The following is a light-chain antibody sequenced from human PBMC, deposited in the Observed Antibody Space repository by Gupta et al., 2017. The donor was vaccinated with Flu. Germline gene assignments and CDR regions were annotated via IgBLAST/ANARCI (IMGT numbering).Light chain of an antibody. Sequence: DILMTQSPLSLGVHLGERATINCNSSQNILYNSNNMNYLAGYQQRPGQPTKLLIYCAATREPGVADRFSGGGAATDLTLTISSMQAEDVAVYYCQQYYTPPFTFGPGTKVDIK. CDR1: QNILYNSNNMNY. V-gene: IGKV4-1*01. CDR2: CAA. CDR3: QQYYTPPFT. J-gene: IGKJ3*01.